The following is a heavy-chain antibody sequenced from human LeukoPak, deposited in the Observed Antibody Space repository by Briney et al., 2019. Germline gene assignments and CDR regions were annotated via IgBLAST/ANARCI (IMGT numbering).Heavy chain of an antibody. CDR1: GFTFSSYG. CDR2: IYSGGST. J-gene: IGHJ4*02. V-gene: IGHV3-66*01. D-gene: IGHD3-22*01. CDR3: ARGLLRPVEADY. Sequence: GGSLRLSCAASGFTFSSYGMSWVRQAPGKGLEWVSVIYSGGSTYYADSVKGRFTISGDNSKNTLYLQMNSLRAEDTAVYYCARGLLRPVEADYWGQGTLVTVSS.